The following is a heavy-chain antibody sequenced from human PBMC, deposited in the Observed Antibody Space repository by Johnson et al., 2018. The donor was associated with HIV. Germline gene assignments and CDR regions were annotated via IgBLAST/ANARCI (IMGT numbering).Heavy chain of an antibody. Sequence: VQLVESGGGVVQPGGSLRLSCAASGFAFSSYGMHWVRQAPGKGLEWVTFIRFDGSNKYYADSVKGRFAISRDNSKNTLYLQMNSLRAEDTAVYYCARVGDGNNKNAFDIWGQGTMVTVSS. J-gene: IGHJ3*02. CDR2: IRFDGSNK. CDR3: ARVGDGNNKNAFDI. D-gene: IGHD5-24*01. CDR1: GFAFSSYG. V-gene: IGHV3-30*02.